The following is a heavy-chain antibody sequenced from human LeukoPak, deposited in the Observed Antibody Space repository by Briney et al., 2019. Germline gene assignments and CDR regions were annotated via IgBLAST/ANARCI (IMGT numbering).Heavy chain of an antibody. CDR2: TCYRSKWYS. Sequence: SQTLSLTCAISGDSVSSNSAAWNWIRQSPSRGLEWLGRTCYRSKWYSSYALSVKSRITINPDTSKNQFSLQLNSVTPDDTAVYYCARDGAYSGRSIDHWGQGTLVTVPS. D-gene: IGHD1-26*01. V-gene: IGHV6-1*01. CDR3: ARDGAYSGRSIDH. CDR1: GDSVSSNSAA. J-gene: IGHJ4*02.